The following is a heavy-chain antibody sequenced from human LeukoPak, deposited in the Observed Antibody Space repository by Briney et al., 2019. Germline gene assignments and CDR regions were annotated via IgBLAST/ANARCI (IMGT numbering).Heavy chain of an antibody. J-gene: IGHJ3*02. CDR3: ARMKYSSGWYSEMNASDI. D-gene: IGHD6-19*01. CDR2: IYYSGST. Sequence: SETLSLTCAVYGGSFSGYYWSWIRQPPGKGLEWIGYIYYSGSTNYNPSLKSRVTISVDTSKNQFSLKLSSVTAADTAVYYCARMKYSSGWYSEMNASDIWGQGTMVTVSS. V-gene: IGHV4-59*08. CDR1: GGSFSGYY.